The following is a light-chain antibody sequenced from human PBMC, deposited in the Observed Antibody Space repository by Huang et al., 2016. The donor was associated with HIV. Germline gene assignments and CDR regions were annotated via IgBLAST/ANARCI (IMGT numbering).Light chain of an antibody. CDR2: GAS. V-gene: IGKV3-20*01. J-gene: IGKJ2*01. CDR1: QSVSSSY. CDR3: QQYGSSPLGT. Sequence: EIVLTQSPGTLSLSPGERATLSCRASQSVSSSYLAWYQQNPGQAPRLLIYGASSRATGIPDRFSGSGSGTDFTLTISRLEPEDFAVYFCQQYGSSPLGTFGQGTKLEIK.